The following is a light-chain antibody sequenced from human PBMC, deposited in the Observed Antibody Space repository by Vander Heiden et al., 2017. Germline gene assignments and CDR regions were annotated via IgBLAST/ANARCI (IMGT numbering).Light chain of an antibody. CDR1: QSISSY. V-gene: IGKV1-39*01. Sequence: DIQMTQSPSSLSASVGDRVTITCRASQSISSYLNWYQQKPGKAPKLLIYAAPSLQSGVPSRFSGSGSGTDFTLTISSLQPEDFAPCYCQQNYSTLVGTFGQGTKVEIK. J-gene: IGKJ1*01. CDR3: QQNYSTLVGT. CDR2: AAP.